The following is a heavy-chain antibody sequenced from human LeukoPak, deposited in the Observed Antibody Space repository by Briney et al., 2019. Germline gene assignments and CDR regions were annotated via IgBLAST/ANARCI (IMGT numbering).Heavy chain of an antibody. CDR2: IYYSGST. Sequence: SETLSLTCTVSGASISSYYWSWIRQPPGKGLEWTGYIYYSGSTNYNPSLKSRVTISVDTSKNQFSLKLNSVTAADTAVYYCARVSGYDWESFYDYWGQGTLVTVSS. CDR1: GASISSYY. CDR3: ARVSGYDWESFYDY. J-gene: IGHJ4*02. V-gene: IGHV4-59*01. D-gene: IGHD5-12*01.